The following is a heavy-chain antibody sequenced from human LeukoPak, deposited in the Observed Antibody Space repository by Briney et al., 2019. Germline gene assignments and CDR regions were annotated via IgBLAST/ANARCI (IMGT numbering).Heavy chain of an antibody. V-gene: IGHV3-21*01. Sequence: GGSLRLSCAASGFTFSSYSMNWVRQAPGKGLEWVSSISSSSSYIYYADSVKGRFTISRDNAKNSLYLQMNSLRAEDTAVYYCARDQTSSGYGSGDAFDIWGQGTMVTVSS. CDR1: GFTFSSYS. D-gene: IGHD3-10*01. CDR2: ISSSSSYI. J-gene: IGHJ3*02. CDR3: ARDQTSSGYGSGDAFDI.